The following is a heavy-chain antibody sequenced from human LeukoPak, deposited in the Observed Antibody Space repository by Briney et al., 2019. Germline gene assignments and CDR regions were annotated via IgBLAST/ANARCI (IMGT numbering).Heavy chain of an antibody. V-gene: IGHV3-23*01. CDR1: GFTFSSYA. D-gene: IGHD3-9*01. CDR3: AKDDYYDILTGYYTLFDY. J-gene: IGHJ4*02. CDR2: ISGSGGST. Sequence: PGGSLRLSCAASGFTFSSYAMSWVRQAPGKGLEWVSAISGSGGSTYYADSVKGRFTISRDNSKNTLYLQMNSLRVEDTAVYYCAKDDYYDILTGYYTLFDYWGQGTLVTVSS.